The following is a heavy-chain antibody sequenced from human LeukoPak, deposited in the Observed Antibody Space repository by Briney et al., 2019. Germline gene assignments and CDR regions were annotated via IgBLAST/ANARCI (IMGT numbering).Heavy chain of an antibody. Sequence: SETLSLACTVSGGSISSYYWSWIRQPPGKGLEWIGYIYYSGSTNYNPSLKSRVTISVDTSKNQFSLKLSSVTAADTAVYYCAGWPINRYCSGGSCRYNYYYYGMDVWGQGTTVTVSS. CDR2: IYYSGST. D-gene: IGHD2-15*01. V-gene: IGHV4-59*08. CDR1: GGSISSYY. CDR3: AGWPINRYCSGGSCRYNYYYYGMDV. J-gene: IGHJ6*02.